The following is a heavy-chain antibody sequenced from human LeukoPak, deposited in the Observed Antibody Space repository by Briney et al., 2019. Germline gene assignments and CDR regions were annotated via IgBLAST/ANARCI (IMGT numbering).Heavy chain of an antibody. CDR2: INPNSGGT. CDR1: GYTFTGYY. Sequence: ASVKVSCKASGYTFTGYYMHWVRQAPGQGLDWMGRINPNSGGTNYAQKFQGRVTMTRDTSISTAYMELSRLRSDDTAVYYCARAGDDWNDGGYFDYWGQGTLVTVSS. J-gene: IGHJ4*02. V-gene: IGHV1-2*06. D-gene: IGHD1-1*01. CDR3: ARAGDDWNDGGYFDY.